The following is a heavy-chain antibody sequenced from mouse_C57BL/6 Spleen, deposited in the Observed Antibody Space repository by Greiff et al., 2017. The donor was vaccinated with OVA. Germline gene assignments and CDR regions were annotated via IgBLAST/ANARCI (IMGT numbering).Heavy chain of an antibody. Sequence: QVQLQQPGAELVKPGASVKVSCKASGYTFTSYWMHWVKQRPGQGLEWTGRIHPSDSDTNYNQKVKGKATLTVDKSSSTAYMQLSSLTSEDSAVYYCAIDSSGYRGFDYWGQGTTLTVSS. CDR2: IHPSDSDT. J-gene: IGHJ2*01. CDR1: GYTFTSYW. CDR3: AIDSSGYRGFDY. V-gene: IGHV1-74*01. D-gene: IGHD3-2*02.